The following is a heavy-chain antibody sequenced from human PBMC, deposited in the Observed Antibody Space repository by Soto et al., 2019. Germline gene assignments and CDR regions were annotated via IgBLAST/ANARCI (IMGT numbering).Heavy chain of an antibody. CDR3: ARFVVVTLFDY. V-gene: IGHV3-48*03. Sequence: EVQLVESGGGLVQPGGSLRLSCAASGFTFSSYEMNWVRQAPGKGLEWASYISSSGSTIYYADSVKGRFTISRDNAKNSLYLQMNSLRAEDTAVYYCARFVVVTLFDYWGQGTLVTVSS. CDR2: ISSSGSTI. CDR1: GFTFSSYE. D-gene: IGHD2-21*02. J-gene: IGHJ4*02.